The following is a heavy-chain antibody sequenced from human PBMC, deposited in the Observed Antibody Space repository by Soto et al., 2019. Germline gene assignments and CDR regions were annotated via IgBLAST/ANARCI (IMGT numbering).Heavy chain of an antibody. CDR1: GGTFSSYA. CDR2: IIPIFGTA. V-gene: IGHV1-69*01. Sequence: QVQLVQSGAEVKKPGSSVKVSCKASGGTFSSYAISWVRQAPGQGLEWMGGIIPIFGTANYAQKFQGRVTMTADESTSTAYMELSSLRSEDTAVYYCPRVVHYDYVWGSYRFHGMDVWGQGTTVTVSS. J-gene: IGHJ6*02. CDR3: PRVVHYDYVWGSYRFHGMDV. D-gene: IGHD3-16*02.